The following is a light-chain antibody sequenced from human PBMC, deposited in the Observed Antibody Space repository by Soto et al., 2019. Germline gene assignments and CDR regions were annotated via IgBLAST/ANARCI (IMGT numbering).Light chain of an antibody. CDR3: QQYNSYHLT. J-gene: IGKJ1*01. Sequence: AASKDRVPISCRASHSISGWLAWYLQKPGKASKILRYDAYRLDSGVASRFSGSEYGTEFTLTISSLPPDGFATEYCQQYNSYHLTFGRGTK. CDR2: DAY. CDR1: HSISGW. V-gene: IGKV1-5*01.